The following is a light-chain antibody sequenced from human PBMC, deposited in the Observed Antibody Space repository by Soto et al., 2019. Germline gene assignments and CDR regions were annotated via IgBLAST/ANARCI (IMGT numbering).Light chain of an antibody. CDR1: SGDVGTYNL. CDR2: EGN. J-gene: IGLJ2*01. Sequence: QSVLTQPASVSGSPGQSVTVSCTGTSGDVGTYNLVSWYQQHPGKAPKLIIYEGNERPSGVSNRFSGSKSGNTASLTISGLQAEDEADYYCCLFAGSSTWVFGGGTKVTVL. CDR3: CLFAGSSTWV. V-gene: IGLV2-23*01.